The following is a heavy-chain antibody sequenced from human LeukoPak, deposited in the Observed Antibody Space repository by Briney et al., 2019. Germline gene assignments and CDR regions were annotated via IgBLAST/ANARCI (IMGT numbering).Heavy chain of an antibody. CDR3: ARAPNHAGYYYDSSGYPHGMDV. CDR1: GYTFTSYY. J-gene: IGHJ6*02. Sequence: ASVKVSCKASGYTFTSYYMHWVRQAPGQGLEWMGIINPSGGSTSYAQKFQGRVTMTRDTSTSTVYMELSSLRSEDTAVYYCARAPNHAGYYYDSSGYPHGMDVWGQGTTVTVS. D-gene: IGHD3-22*01. V-gene: IGHV1-46*01. CDR2: INPSGGST.